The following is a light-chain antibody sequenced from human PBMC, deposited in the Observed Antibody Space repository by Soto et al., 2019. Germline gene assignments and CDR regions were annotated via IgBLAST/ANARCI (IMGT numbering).Light chain of an antibody. CDR2: DVS. V-gene: IGLV2-14*01. J-gene: IGLJ1*01. CDR3: SPYASSSTYV. Sequence: QSALTQPASVSGSPGQSITISCTGTSSDVGGYNYVSWYQQHLGKAPKLMSYDVSNRPSWVSNRFSGSTSGNTASLTISGLQAEDEADYYCSPYASSSTYVFGTGTKVTVL. CDR1: SSDVGGYNY.